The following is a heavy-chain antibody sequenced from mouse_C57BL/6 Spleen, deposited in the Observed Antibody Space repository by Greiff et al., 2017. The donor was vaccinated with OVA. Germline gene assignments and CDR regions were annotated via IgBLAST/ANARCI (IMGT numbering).Heavy chain of an antibody. D-gene: IGHD1-1*01. CDR3: ARVISITTVVPYFDY. Sequence: EVKLVESEGGLVQPGSSMKLSCTASGFTFSDYYMAWVRQVPEKGLEWVANINYDGSSTYYLDSLKSRFIISRDNAKNILYLQMSSLKSEDTATYYCARVISITTVVPYFDYWGQGTTLTVSS. J-gene: IGHJ2*01. CDR1: GFTFSDYY. CDR2: INYDGSST. V-gene: IGHV5-16*01.